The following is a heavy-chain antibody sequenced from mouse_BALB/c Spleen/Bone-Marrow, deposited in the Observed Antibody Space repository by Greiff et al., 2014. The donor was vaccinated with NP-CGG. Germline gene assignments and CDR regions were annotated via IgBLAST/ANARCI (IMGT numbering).Heavy chain of an antibody. V-gene: IGHV5-17*02. Sequence: VQLKESGGGLVQPGGSRKLSCAASGFTFSSFGMHWVRQAPEKGLEWVAYISSGSSTIYYADTVKGRFTISRDNPKNTLFLQMTSLRSEDTAMYYCAGRGYYHGMDYWGQGPSVSVSS. J-gene: IGHJ4*01. CDR2: ISSGSSTI. CDR1: GFTFSSFG. D-gene: IGHD2-3*01. CDR3: AGRGYYHGMDY.